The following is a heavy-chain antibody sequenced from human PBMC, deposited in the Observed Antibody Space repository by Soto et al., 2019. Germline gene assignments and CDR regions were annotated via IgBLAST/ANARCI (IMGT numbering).Heavy chain of an antibody. CDR2: IYYSGST. CDR1: GGNTSGYC. Sequence: SVTISLTRTVAGGNTSGYCRCWVREKPGKGLEWMGYIYYSGSTTYNPSLKSRVTISVDTSKNQFSLKLSSVTAADTAVYYCARSYCYGSGSYYFDYWGQGTLVTVS. CDR3: ARSYCYGSGSYYFDY. D-gene: IGHD3-10*01. J-gene: IGHJ4*02. V-gene: IGHV4-59*01.